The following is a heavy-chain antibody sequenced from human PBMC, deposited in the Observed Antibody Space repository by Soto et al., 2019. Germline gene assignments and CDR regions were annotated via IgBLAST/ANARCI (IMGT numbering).Heavy chain of an antibody. CDR3: VRNMVATSGLFDY. CDR2: IRNKPNSYST. D-gene: IGHD5-12*01. CDR1: GFTFKNHY. J-gene: IGHJ4*02. V-gene: IGHV3-72*01. Sequence: GSLRLSCAASGFTFKNHYMDWVRQAPGKGLEWVGRIRNKPNSYSTDYAASVQGRFTISRDDSENSLYLLMNSLKTEDTALYYCVRNMVATSGLFDYWGQGT.